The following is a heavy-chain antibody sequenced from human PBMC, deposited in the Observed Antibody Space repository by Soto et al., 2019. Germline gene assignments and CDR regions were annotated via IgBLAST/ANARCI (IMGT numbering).Heavy chain of an antibody. J-gene: IGHJ4*02. CDR3: AKGVFGLAVAVANY. V-gene: IGHV3-30*18. CDR2: ISYDATTK. Sequence: QVQLVESGGGVVQPGRSLRLSCAASGFTFSTHGMHWVRQAPGKGLEWVTIISYDATTKYYADSVKVRFTISRDNSKNTLYLQMDSLSAEDTAVYYCAKGVFGLAVAVANYWGQGTLVTVSS. CDR1: GFTFSTHG. D-gene: IGHD6-19*01.